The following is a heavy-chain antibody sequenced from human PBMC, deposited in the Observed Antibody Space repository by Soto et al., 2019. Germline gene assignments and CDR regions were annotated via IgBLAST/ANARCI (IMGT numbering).Heavy chain of an antibody. V-gene: IGHV4-39*01. CDR2: VYYSGST. Sequence: RSLTCTVSGGSVSNSNYDWGWIRQSPGKGLEWIGSVYYSGSTYYNPSLKSRVTISVDTSKNQFSLKLSSVTAADTAVYYCARHFSSADWFDPWGQGTLVTVSS. CDR1: GGSVSNSNYD. J-gene: IGHJ5*02. CDR3: ARHFSSADWFDP. D-gene: IGHD6-6*01.